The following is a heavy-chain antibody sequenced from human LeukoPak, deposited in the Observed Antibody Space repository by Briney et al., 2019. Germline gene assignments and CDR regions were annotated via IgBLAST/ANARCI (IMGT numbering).Heavy chain of an antibody. Sequence: GGSLRLSCAASGFTFSSYSMNWVRQAPGKGLEWVSSISSSSSYIYYADSVKGRFIISRDNAKNSLYLQMNSLRAEDTAVYYCARAIGARWELLGAFDFWGQGTMVTVSS. J-gene: IGHJ3*01. V-gene: IGHV3-21*01. CDR2: ISSSSSYI. CDR3: ARAIGARWELLGAFDF. D-gene: IGHD1-26*01. CDR1: GFTFSSYS.